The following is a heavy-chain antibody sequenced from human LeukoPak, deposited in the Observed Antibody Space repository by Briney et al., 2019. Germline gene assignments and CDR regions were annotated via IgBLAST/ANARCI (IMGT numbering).Heavy chain of an antibody. CDR3: ARGGFEQLAH. CDR2: ISYDGSNK. CDR1: GFTFSSYA. J-gene: IGHJ5*02. V-gene: IGHV3-30-3*01. Sequence: GRSLRLSCAASGFTFSSYAMHWVRQAPGKGLEWVAVISYDGSNKYYADSVKGRFTIYRDNSRDTLYLQMNSLRAEDTAVYYCARGGFEQLAHWGQGTLVTVSS. D-gene: IGHD6-13*01.